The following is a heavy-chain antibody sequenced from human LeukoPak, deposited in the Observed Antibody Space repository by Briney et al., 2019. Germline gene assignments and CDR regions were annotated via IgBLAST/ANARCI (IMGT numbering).Heavy chain of an antibody. CDR2: IYYSGST. CDR1: GGSISSSSYY. D-gene: IGHD3-22*01. CDR3: ARRIGLFYYMDV. V-gene: IGHV4-39*07. Sequence: SETLSLTCTVSGGSISSSSYYWGWIRQPPGKGLEWIGSIYYSGSTYYNPSLKSRVTISVDTSKNQFSPKLSSVTAADTAVYYCARRIGLFYYMDVWGKGTTVTVSS. J-gene: IGHJ6*03.